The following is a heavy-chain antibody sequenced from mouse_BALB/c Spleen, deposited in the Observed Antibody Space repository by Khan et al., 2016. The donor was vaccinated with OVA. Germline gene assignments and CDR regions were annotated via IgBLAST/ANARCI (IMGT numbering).Heavy chain of an antibody. CDR3: AEDGSNSLLAY. V-gene: IGHV1S137*01. D-gene: IGHD1-1*01. J-gene: IGHJ3*01. CDR1: GYAFTEYA. Sequence: QVQLQQPGTELVRPGVSVKISCKGSGYAFTEYAMNWVRESHEKSLEWIGVISTYYGDARYNQKFKGKATMTVDKSSSTAYMELARLTSEDSAIXYSAEDGSNSLLAYWGQGTLVTVSA. CDR2: ISTYYGDA.